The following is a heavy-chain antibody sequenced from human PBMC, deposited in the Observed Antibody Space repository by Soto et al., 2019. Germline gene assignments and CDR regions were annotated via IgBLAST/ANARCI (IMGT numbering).Heavy chain of an antibody. Sequence: QVQLVQSGAEVKKPGSSVKVSCKASGGTFSSYAISWVRQAPGQGLEWMGGIIPIFGTANYAQKFQGRVTITADESTSTAYMELSSLRSEDTAVYYCARVGSGAARPYYYYGMDVWGQGTTVTVSS. CDR2: IIPIFGTA. J-gene: IGHJ6*02. D-gene: IGHD6-6*01. CDR1: GGTFSSYA. V-gene: IGHV1-69*12. CDR3: ARVGSGAARPYYYYGMDV.